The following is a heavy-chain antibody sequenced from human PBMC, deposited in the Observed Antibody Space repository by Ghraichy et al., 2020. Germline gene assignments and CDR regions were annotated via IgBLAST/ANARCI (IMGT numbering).Heavy chain of an antibody. D-gene: IGHD3-22*01. CDR3: AREGDDSSGYYYNDY. CDR2: IDWNGGTT. J-gene: IGHJ4*02. CDR1: GFTFDDYG. Sequence: LSLTCAASGFTFDDYGMSWVRQAPGKGLEWVSGIDWNGGTTGYAASVKGRFTISRDNAENSLYLQMNSLRAEDTALYYCAREGDDSSGYYYNDYWGQGTLVTVSS. V-gene: IGHV3-20*04.